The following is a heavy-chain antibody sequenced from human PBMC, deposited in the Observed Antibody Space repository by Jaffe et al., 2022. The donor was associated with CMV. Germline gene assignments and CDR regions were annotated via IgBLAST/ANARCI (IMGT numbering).Heavy chain of an antibody. CDR1: GGSISSSSYY. CDR3: ARKSGMVTTIHYYYGMDV. D-gene: IGHD4-17*01. CDR2: IYYSGST. V-gene: IGHV4-39*01. Sequence: QLQLQESGPGLVKPSETLSLTCTVSGGSISSSSYYWGWIRQPPGKGLEWIGSIYYSGSTYYNPSLKSRVTISVDTSKNQFSLKLSSVTAADTAVYYCARKSGMVTTIHYYYGMDVWGQGTTVTVSS. J-gene: IGHJ6*02.